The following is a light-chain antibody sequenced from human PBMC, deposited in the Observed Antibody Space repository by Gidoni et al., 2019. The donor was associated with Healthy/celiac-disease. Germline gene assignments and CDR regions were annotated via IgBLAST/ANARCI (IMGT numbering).Light chain of an antibody. V-gene: IGLV3-1*01. CDR1: KLGAKY. J-gene: IGLJ2*01. CDR3: QAWDSSTL. CDR2: QDS. Sequence: SYELTQPPSVSVSPGQTASITCPGHKLGAKYACRYQQKPGQSPVLVIYQDSKRPSGIPERFSGSNSGNTATLTISGTQAMDEADYYCQAWDSSTLFGGGTKLTVL.